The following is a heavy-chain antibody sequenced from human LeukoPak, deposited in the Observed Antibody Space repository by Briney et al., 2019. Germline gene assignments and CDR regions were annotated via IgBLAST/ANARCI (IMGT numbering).Heavy chain of an antibody. CDR3: AKDYCGGDCYSGWYFDL. J-gene: IGHJ2*01. Sequence: GGSLRLSCAASGFTFGDYAMHWVRQAPGKGLEWVSGISYNSDTIAYADSVKGLFTISRDNAKNSLYLQMNSLRAEDTALYYCAKDYCGGDCYSGWYFDLWGRGTLVTVSS. CDR2: ISYNSDTI. V-gene: IGHV3-9*01. CDR1: GFTFGDYA. D-gene: IGHD2-21*02.